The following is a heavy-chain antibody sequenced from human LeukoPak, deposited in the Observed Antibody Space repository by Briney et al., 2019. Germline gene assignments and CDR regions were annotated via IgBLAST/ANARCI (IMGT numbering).Heavy chain of an antibody. Sequence: GGSLRLSCAASGFTFNFYAMTWVRQAPGKGPEWVSVIYSGGSTYYTDSVKGRFTISRDNSRNTVYLQMNSLRTEDTAVYYCARRQYFDDWGQGTLVTVSS. V-gene: IGHV3-66*04. CDR2: IYSGGST. CDR3: ARRQYFDD. CDR1: GFTFNFYA. J-gene: IGHJ4*02.